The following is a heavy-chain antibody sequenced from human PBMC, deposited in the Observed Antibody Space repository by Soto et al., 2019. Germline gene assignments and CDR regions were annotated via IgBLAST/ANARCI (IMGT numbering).Heavy chain of an antibody. CDR1: GFTFTTYA. J-gene: IGHJ4*02. Sequence: PGGSLRLSCAASGFTFTTYAMTWVRQAPGKGLECVSVITGSGDSTAYADSVKGRFTISRDNSKNTLFLQMNSLRAEDTAVYYCAKGTLGHCSGATCYPFDSWGQGTLVTVSS. CDR2: ITGSGDST. D-gene: IGHD2-15*01. V-gene: IGHV3-23*01. CDR3: AKGTLGHCSGATCYPFDS.